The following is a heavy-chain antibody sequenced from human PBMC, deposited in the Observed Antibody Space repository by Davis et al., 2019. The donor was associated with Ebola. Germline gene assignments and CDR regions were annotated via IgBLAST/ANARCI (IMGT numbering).Heavy chain of an antibody. V-gene: IGHV1-18*04. J-gene: IGHJ6*02. Sequence: AASVKVSCKASGYTFTGYYMHWVRQAPGQGLEWMGWISAYNGNTNYAQKFQGRVTITADESTSTAYMELSSLRSEDTAVYYCAREKTPGGDYVYYYYYGMDVWGQGTTVTVSS. CDR3: AREKTPGGDYVYYYYYGMDV. D-gene: IGHD4-17*01. CDR1: GYTFTGYY. CDR2: ISAYNGNT.